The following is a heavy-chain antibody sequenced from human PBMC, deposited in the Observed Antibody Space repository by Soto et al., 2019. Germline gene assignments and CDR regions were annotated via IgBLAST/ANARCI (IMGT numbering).Heavy chain of an antibody. CDR1: GFTFSSYG. V-gene: IGHV3-33*01. CDR3: AREDCSGGSCYFDY. J-gene: IGHJ4*02. Sequence: PGGSLRLSCAASGFTFSSYGMHWVRQAPGKGLEWVVVIWYDGSNKYYADSVKGRFTISRDNSKNTLYLQMNSLRAEDTAVYYCAREDCSGGSCYFDYWGQGTLVTVSS. CDR2: IWYDGSNK. D-gene: IGHD2-15*01.